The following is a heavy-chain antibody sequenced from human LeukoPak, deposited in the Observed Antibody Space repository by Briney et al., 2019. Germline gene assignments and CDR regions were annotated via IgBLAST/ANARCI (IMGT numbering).Heavy chain of an antibody. D-gene: IGHD2-15*01. CDR1: GFSFSSYA. CDR2: ISASGST. Sequence: GGSLRLSCAASGFSFSSYAMSWVRQAPGKGLEWVSLISASGSTYYADPVKGRFTISRDNTKNTLSLQMNSLRAEDAAVYYCAKRGEGYCSGSSCYNPPNIDYWGQGTLVIVSS. V-gene: IGHV3-23*01. J-gene: IGHJ4*02. CDR3: AKRGEGYCSGSSCYNPPNIDY.